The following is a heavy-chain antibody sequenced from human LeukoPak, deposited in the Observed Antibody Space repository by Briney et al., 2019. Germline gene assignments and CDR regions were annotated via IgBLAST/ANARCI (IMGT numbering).Heavy chain of an antibody. CDR2: INPSGGST. D-gene: IGHD4-17*01. V-gene: IGHV1-46*01. CDR3: ARGPSPYGGNPGGDYYYGMDV. J-gene: IGHJ6*02. Sequence: ASVKVSCKASGYTFTSYYMHWVRQAPGQGLEWMGIINPSGGSTSYAQKFQGRVTMTRDTSTSTVYTELSSLRSEDTAVYYCARGPSPYGGNPGGDYYYGMDVWGQGTTVTVSS. CDR1: GYTFTSYY.